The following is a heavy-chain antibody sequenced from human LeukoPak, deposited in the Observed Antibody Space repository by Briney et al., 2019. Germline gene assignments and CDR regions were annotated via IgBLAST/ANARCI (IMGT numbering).Heavy chain of an antibody. CDR3: ARRYFGDPDY. D-gene: IGHD4-17*01. CDR1: GYSITSYW. V-gene: IGHV5-10-1*01. Sequence: GESLRISCKGSGYSITSYWIIWVRQMPGKGLEWMGRIDPSDSYTNYSPSFQGHVTISADNSISTAYLQWSSLKASDTAMYYCARRYFGDPDYWGQGTLVTVSS. J-gene: IGHJ4*02. CDR2: IDPSDSYT.